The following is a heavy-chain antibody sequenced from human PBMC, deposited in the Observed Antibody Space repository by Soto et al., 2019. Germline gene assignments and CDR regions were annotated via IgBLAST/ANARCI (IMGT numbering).Heavy chain of an antibody. J-gene: IGHJ5*02. CDR1: GGSISSYY. D-gene: IGHD3-10*01. Sequence: SETLSLTCTVSGGSISSYYWSWIRQPPGKGLEWIGYIYYSGSTNYNPSLKSRVTISVDTSKNQFSLKLSSVTAADTAVYYCARDVYYGSGRYNWFDPWGQGTLVTVSS. CDR2: IYYSGST. V-gene: IGHV4-59*01. CDR3: ARDVYYGSGRYNWFDP.